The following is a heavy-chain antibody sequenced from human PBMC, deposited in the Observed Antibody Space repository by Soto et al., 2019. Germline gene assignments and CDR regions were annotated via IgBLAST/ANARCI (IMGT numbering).Heavy chain of an antibody. Sequence: EVQLLESGGGLVQPGGSLRLSCAASGFTFTTYPMTWVRQSAGKGLVWVSGISASGGGTYYADSVKGRFTISRDTSKNTLYLQMKSLRAEDTALYFCAKDLHSSGTFRPNSPFDYWCPGTLVSVSS. CDR1: GFTFTTYP. CDR2: ISASGGGT. CDR3: AKDLHSSGTFRPNSPFDY. J-gene: IGHJ4*02. D-gene: IGHD1-26*01. V-gene: IGHV3-23*01.